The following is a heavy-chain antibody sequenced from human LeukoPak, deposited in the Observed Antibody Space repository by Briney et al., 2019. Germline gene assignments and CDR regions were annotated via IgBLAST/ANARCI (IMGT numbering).Heavy chain of an antibody. J-gene: IGHJ3*02. Sequence: PSETLSLTCAVYGGSFSGYYWSWLRQPPGKGLEWIGEINHSGSTNFNPSLKSRATISVDTSKNQFSLKLSSVTAADTAVYYCARGMLGGPRGYCSSTSCPRGAFDIWGQGTMVTVSS. D-gene: IGHD2-2*01. CDR3: ARGMLGGPRGYCSSTSCPRGAFDI. CDR1: GGSFSGYY. V-gene: IGHV4-34*01. CDR2: INHSGST.